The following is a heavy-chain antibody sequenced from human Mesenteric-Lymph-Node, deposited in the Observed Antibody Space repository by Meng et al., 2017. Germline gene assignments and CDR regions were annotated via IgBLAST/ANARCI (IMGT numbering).Heavy chain of an antibody. J-gene: IGHJ3*02. V-gene: IGHV3-7*01. Sequence: GESLKISCAASGFTFSSYWMSWVRQAPGKGLEWVANIKQDGSEKYYVDSVKGRFTISRDNAKNSLYLQMNSLRAEDTAVYYCARDPYDSSGYPADDAFDIWGQGTMVTVSS. CDR2: IKQDGSEK. CDR3: ARDPYDSSGYPADDAFDI. D-gene: IGHD3-22*01. CDR1: GFTFSSYW.